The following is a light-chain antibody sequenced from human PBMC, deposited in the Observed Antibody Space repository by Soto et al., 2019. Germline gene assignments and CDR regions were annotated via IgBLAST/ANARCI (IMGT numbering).Light chain of an antibody. CDR1: QSVSDY. CDR3: QQRVNWPPT. Sequence: VLTQSPACLSLSPGERATLSCRAGQSVSDYLAWYQQKPGQPPRLLFFDASNRATGVPARFSAGGSGTDFTLIISSLEPEDFAVYYCQQRVNWPPTFGGGTKVEI. V-gene: IGKV3-11*01. CDR2: DAS. J-gene: IGKJ4*01.